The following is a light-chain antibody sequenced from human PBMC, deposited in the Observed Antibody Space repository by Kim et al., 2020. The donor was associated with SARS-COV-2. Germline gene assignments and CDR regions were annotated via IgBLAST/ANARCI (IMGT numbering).Light chain of an antibody. Sequence: ASVGDRVTIPCRASQSISNYLNWYQQKPGKTPKLLIYAASSLQSGVPSRFSGSGSDTDFTLTVSSLQPEDFATYYCQQSYSAPRTFGQGTKVDIK. J-gene: IGKJ1*01. CDR3: QQSYSAPRT. V-gene: IGKV1-39*01. CDR2: AAS. CDR1: QSISNY.